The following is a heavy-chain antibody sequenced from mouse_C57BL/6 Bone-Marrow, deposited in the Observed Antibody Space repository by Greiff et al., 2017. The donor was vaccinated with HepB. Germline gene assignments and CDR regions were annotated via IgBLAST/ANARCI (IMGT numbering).Heavy chain of an antibody. CDR3: ARWELRRYFDV. V-gene: IGHV1-4*01. J-gene: IGHJ1*03. D-gene: IGHD2-1*01. Sequence: QVQLQQSGAELARPGASVKMSCKASGYTFTSYTMHWVKQRPGQGLEWIGYINPSSGYTKYNQKFKDKATLTADKSSSTAYMQLSSLTSEDSAVYYCARWELRRYFDVWGTGTTVTVSS. CDR2: INPSSGYT. CDR1: GYTFTSYT.